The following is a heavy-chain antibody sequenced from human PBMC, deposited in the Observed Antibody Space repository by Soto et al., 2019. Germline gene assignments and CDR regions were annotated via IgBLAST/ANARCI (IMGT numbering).Heavy chain of an antibody. V-gene: IGHV1-3*01. CDR2: INVGNGNT. D-gene: IGHD2-15*01. CDR3: AREGAHYTPLDH. J-gene: IGHJ4*02. Sequence: SXKVSFKASGYTXSDYAIDLLRQPPGQGLEWIGWINVGNGNTGYSRKLQGIVTNARDLHASTAYIEVTSITSEDTAIYYCAREGAHYTPLDHWGQGTLATVSS. CDR1: GYTXSDYA.